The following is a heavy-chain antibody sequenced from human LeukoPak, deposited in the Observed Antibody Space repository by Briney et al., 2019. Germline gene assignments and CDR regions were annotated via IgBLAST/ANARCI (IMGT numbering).Heavy chain of an antibody. V-gene: IGHV3-23*01. CDR1: GFTFSSYA. D-gene: IGHD4-17*01. CDR2: ISGSGGST. CDR3: GKDPNGDYVGAFEI. Sequence: GGSLRLSCAASGFTFSSYALSWVRQAPGEGLEWVSAISGSGGSTYYADSVKGRFTISRDNSKNTLYLQMKSLTVEDTAVYYCGKDPNGDYVGAFEIWGQGTMVTVSS. J-gene: IGHJ3*02.